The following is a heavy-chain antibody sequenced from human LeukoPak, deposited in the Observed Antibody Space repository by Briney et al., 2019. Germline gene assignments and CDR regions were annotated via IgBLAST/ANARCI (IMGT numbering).Heavy chain of an antibody. CDR2: ISGSGGST. CDR1: GFTFSSYA. D-gene: IGHD3-22*01. CDR3: AKDHGRYYYDSSGYNY. Sequence: GGSLRLSCAASGFTFSSYAMSWVRQAPGKGLEWVSAISGSGGSTYYADSVKGRFTISRDNSKNTLYLQMNSLRAEDTAVYYCAKDHGRYYYDSSGYNYWGQGTPVTVSS. J-gene: IGHJ4*02. V-gene: IGHV3-23*01.